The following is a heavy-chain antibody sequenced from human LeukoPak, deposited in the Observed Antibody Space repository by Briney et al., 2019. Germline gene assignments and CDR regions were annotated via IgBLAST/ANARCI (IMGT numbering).Heavy chain of an antibody. CDR3: AKDLYGDYVGAFDI. J-gene: IGHJ3*02. CDR1: GFSFDDYA. D-gene: IGHD4-17*01. CDR2: ISWKSDRV. V-gene: IGHV3-9*01. Sequence: GGSLRLSCAASGFSFDDYAVHWVRQAPGKGLEWVSGISWKSDRVGYADSVKGRFTISRDNSKNTLYLQMNSLRAEDTAVYCCAKDLYGDYVGAFDIWGQGTMVTVSS.